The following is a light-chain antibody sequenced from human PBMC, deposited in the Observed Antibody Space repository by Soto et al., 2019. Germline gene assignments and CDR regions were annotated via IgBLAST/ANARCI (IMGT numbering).Light chain of an antibody. J-gene: IGKJ4*01. CDR2: DAS. Sequence: ESVLTQSPVTLSLSPGERATLSCRASQNVSSHLAWYQQKPGQVPRLLIYDASNRATGVPARFSGSGSGTDFTLTISSLEPEDSAVYYCQQRNNWPLTFGGGTKVEIK. CDR3: QQRNNWPLT. CDR1: QNVSSH. V-gene: IGKV3-11*01.